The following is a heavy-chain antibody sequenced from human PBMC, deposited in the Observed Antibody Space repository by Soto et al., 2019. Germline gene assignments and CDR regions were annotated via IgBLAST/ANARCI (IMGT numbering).Heavy chain of an antibody. J-gene: IGHJ6*02. CDR2: IYPGESDP. CDR1: GYSFASYW. CDR3: ARTRSFTLGFYYDGMDV. Sequence: PGESLKISRQSSGYSFASYWIGWVRPMPGKDLEWMGIIYPGESDPIYSPSFQGQITISADKSLSTAYPQWTSLKASDTGLYYCARTRSFTLGFYYDGMDVWGQGTTVTVSS. V-gene: IGHV5-51*01. D-gene: IGHD6-6*01.